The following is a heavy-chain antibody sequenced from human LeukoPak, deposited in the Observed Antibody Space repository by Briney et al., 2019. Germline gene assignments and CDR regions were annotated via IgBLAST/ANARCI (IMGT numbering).Heavy chain of an antibody. V-gene: IGHV4-39*01. CDR2: IYYTGTT. J-gene: IGHJ3*02. CDR3: ARKLGGAFDI. Sequence: SETLSLTCTVFGGSMNINNYYWAWIRQPPGKGLEWIGSIYYTGTTYYNPSLNYRVTISVDTSKNQFSLQLNSVTPEDTAVYYCARKLGGAFDIWGQGTMVTVSS. D-gene: IGHD1-26*01. CDR1: GGSMNINNYY.